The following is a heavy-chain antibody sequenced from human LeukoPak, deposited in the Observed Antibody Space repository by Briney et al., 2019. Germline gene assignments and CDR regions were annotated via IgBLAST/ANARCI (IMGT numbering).Heavy chain of an antibody. CDR3: ASLGTLRS. CDR2: ISYSGTN. J-gene: IGHJ5*02. D-gene: IGHD7-27*01. V-gene: IGHV4-39*01. CDR1: GDSVSSSSYY. Sequence: PSEILSLTCTVSGDSVSSSSYYWGWIRQPPGKGLEWIGSISYSGTNYNNPSLKSRVSISIDTSKNQFSVKLTSVTAADTAMYYCASLGTLRSWGQGTLVTVSS.